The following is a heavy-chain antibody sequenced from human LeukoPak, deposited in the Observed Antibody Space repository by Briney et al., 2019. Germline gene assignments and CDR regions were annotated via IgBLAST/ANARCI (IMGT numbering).Heavy chain of an antibody. D-gene: IGHD4-17*01. CDR1: GFTFSSYA. Sequence: GGSLRLSCAASGFTFSSYAMSWVRQAPGKGLEWVSAISGSGGSTYYADSVKGRFTISRDNSKNTLYLQMNSLRAEDTAVYYCAKDPLAYGDSYDVDYWGQGTLVTVSS. CDR2: ISGSGGST. CDR3: AKDPLAYGDSYDVDY. V-gene: IGHV3-23*01. J-gene: IGHJ4*02.